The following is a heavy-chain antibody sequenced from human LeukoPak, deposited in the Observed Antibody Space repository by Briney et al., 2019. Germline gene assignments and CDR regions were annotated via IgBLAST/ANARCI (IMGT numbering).Heavy chain of an antibody. CDR2: ISHDRRDK. J-gene: IGHJ4*02. CDR1: GFIFSTYV. D-gene: IGHD4-17*01. Sequence: GRSLRLSCAASGFIFSTYVMHWVRQPPGKGLEWVAAISHDRRDKYSADSVKGRFTISRDNSKNTLYLQMNSLRAEDTAVYFCARDNYGDYFLDYWGQGTLVTVSS. CDR3: ARDNYGDYFLDY. V-gene: IGHV3-30*04.